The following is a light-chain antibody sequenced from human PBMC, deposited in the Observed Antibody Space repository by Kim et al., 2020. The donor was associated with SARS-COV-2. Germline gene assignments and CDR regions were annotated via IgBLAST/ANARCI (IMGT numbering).Light chain of an antibody. CDR3: LQHNSYPWT. J-gene: IGKJ1*01. Sequence: SVGVRVPLPCRARQGIRNDLGWYQQKPGKAPKRLIYAVSSLQSGVPSRFSGNGSGTGFTLTISSLQPEDCATYYCLQHNSYPWTFGQGTKVDIK. V-gene: IGKV1-17*01. CDR1: QGIRND. CDR2: AVS.